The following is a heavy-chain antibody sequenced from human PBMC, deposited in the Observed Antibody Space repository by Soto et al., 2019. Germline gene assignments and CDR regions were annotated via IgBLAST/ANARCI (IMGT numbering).Heavy chain of an antibody. Sequence: ASVTVSCKASGYTFSSYSLHWVRQAPGQRLEWMGWITGGGDNTQYSQKFQGRVTITKNASARTVYLDLTNLRSEDTAFYYCAREIIASGYDYWGQGTLVTVSS. CDR2: ITGGGDNT. CDR1: GYTFSSYS. V-gene: IGHV1-3*01. J-gene: IGHJ4*02. CDR3: AREIIASGYDY. D-gene: IGHD2-21*01.